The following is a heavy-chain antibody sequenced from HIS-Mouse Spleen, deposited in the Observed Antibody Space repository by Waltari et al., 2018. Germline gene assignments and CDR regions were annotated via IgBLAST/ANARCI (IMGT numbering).Heavy chain of an antibody. J-gene: IGHJ5*02. CDR3: ARSVDGTGDGNWFDP. V-gene: IGHV4-39*01. CDR1: GGSISSSSYY. D-gene: IGHD7-27*01. Sequence: QLQLQESGPGLVKPSETLSLTCTVSGGSISSSSYYWGWIRQPPGKGLEWIGSIYYSGSTYYNPSLKSRVTISVDTSKNQFSLKLSSVTAADTAVYYCARSVDGTGDGNWFDPWGQGTLVTVSS. CDR2: IYYSGST.